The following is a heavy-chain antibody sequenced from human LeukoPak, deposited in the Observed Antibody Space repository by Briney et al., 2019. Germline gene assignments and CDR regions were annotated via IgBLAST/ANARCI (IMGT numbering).Heavy chain of an antibody. D-gene: IGHD7-27*01. J-gene: IGHJ4*02. V-gene: IGHV3-23*01. CDR2: ISGSGGST. CDR3: ARHWAGFDY. CDR1: GFTFSNYN. Sequence: GGSLRLSCAASGFTFSNYNMNWVRQAPGKGLQWVSAISGSGGSTYYADSVKGRFTISRDNSKNTLYLQMNSLRAEDTAVYYGARHWAGFDYWGQGTLVTVSS.